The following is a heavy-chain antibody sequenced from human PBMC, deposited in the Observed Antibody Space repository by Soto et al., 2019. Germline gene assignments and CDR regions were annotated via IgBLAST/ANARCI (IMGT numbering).Heavy chain of an antibody. Sequence: SVKVSCKASGFDFGSFGIQFLRQTRGRGLEWIGWIVVASGRTNYARQFQGRVAFSRDMSSTTAYMDLYDLKSDDTAVYFCSADHHHTAIGWPVCGQGTTVTVSS. J-gene: IGHJ6*02. CDR3: SADHHHTAIGWPV. CDR1: GFDFGSFG. CDR2: IVVASGRT. V-gene: IGHV1-58*02.